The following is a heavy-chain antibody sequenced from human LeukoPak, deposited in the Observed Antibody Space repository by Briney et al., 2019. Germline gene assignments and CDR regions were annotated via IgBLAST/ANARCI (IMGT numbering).Heavy chain of an antibody. J-gene: IGHJ6*03. V-gene: IGHV3-23*01. Sequence: GGSLRLSCAASGFTFSSYGMSWVRQAPGKGLEWVLAISGSGGSTYYADSVKGRFTISRDNSKNTLYLQMNSLRAEDTAVYYCARGGAAIFYGDYDNMDVWGKGTTVTVSS. D-gene: IGHD4-17*01. CDR2: ISGSGGST. CDR3: ARGGAAIFYGDYDNMDV. CDR1: GFTFSSYG.